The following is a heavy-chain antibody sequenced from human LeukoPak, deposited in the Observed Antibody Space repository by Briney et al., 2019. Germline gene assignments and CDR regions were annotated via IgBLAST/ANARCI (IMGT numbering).Heavy chain of an antibody. D-gene: IGHD3-10*02. CDR2: IYTSGST. J-gene: IGHJ4*02. CDR3: ARHVSTSESENFDY. Sequence: SETLSLTCTVSGVSISSYYWSWIRQPPGKGLEWIGYIYTSGSTNHNPSLKSRVTISVDTSKNHFSLKLSSVTAADTAVYYCARHVSTSESENFDYWGQGTLVTVSS. V-gene: IGHV4-4*09. CDR1: GVSISSYY.